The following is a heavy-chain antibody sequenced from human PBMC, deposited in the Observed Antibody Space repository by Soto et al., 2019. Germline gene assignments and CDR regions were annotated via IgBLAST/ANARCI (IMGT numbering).Heavy chain of an antibody. V-gene: IGHV3-7*01. CDR3: XXXSXPGSGNVWFDAFDV. D-gene: IGHD2-15*01. J-gene: IGHJ3*01. CDR1: GFNFNTYW. CDR2: IKGDGSRN. Sequence: DVQLVESGGGLVQPGGSLRLACAASGFNFNTYWMTWVRQAPGKGLEWVANIKGDGSRNHYVDSVEGRFTISRDNAKXXXXXXXXXXXXXXXXXXXXXXXSXPGSGNVWFDAFDVWGHGTKVTVSA.